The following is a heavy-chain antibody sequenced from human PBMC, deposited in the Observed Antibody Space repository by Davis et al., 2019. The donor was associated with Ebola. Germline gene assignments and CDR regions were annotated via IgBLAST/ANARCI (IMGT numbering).Heavy chain of an antibody. CDR3: ARDRGAAVIYYYYGMDV. Sequence: ASVKVSCKASGYTFTGYYMHWVRQALGQGLEWMGWINPNSGGTNYAQKFQGRVTMTRDTSISTAYMELSRLRSDDTAVYYCARDRGAAVIYYYYGMDVWGQGTTVTVSS. J-gene: IGHJ6*02. D-gene: IGHD6-13*01. CDR1: GYTFTGYY. V-gene: IGHV1-2*02. CDR2: INPNSGGT.